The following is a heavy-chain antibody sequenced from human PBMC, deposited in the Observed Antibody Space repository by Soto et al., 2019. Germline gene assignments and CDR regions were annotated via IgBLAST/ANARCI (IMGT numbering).Heavy chain of an antibody. CDR3: ARSSPWPYDNNGYQCSHH. V-gene: IGHV3-33*01. D-gene: IGHD3-22*01. CDR2: IWYDGTNE. J-gene: IGHJ1*01. CDR1: GFSFSNYG. Sequence: QVQLVESGGGVVQPGRSLRLSCVASGFSFSNYGMNWVRQAPGQGLEWVAVIWYDGTNEGYADSVKGRFTISRDNSKNTLYLQMNSLRAEDTAVYFCARSSPWPYDNNGYQCSHHWGQGTLVTVSS.